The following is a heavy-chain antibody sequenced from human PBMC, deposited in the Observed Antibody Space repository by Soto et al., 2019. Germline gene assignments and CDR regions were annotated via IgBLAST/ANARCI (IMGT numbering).Heavy chain of an antibody. V-gene: IGHV1-18*01. CDR1: GYTFTSYG. J-gene: IGHJ4*02. CDR2: ISAYNGNT. Sequence: GASVKVSCKASGYTFTSYGISWVRQAPGQGLEWMGWISAYNGNTNYAQKLQGRVTMTTDTSTSTAYMELRSLRSDDTAVYYCASMEPYSSGWYDFDYWGQGTLVTVSS. CDR3: ASMEPYSSGWYDFDY. D-gene: IGHD6-19*01.